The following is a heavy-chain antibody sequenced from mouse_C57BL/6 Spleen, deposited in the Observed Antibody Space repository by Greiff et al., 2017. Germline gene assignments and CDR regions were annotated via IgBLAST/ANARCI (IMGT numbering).Heavy chain of an antibody. D-gene: IGHD1-1*01. J-gene: IGHJ2*01. CDR3: ARDNYYGSSLYYFDY. CDR1: GFTFSSYA. Sequence: EVQGVESGGGLVKPGGSLKLSCAASGFTFSSYAMSWVRQTPEKRLEWVATISDGGSYTYYPHNVKGRFTVSRDNAKNNLYPQMCHLTSEDTAMYYCARDNYYGSSLYYFDYWGQGTTLTVSS. V-gene: IGHV5-4*01. CDR2: ISDGGSYT.